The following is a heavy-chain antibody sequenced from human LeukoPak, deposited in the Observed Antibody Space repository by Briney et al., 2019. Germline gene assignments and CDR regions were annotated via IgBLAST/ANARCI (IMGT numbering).Heavy chain of an antibody. CDR3: ARHISNVHYYDNSGFYGFDY. Sequence: PSETLSLTCTVSGGSITNYHWSWIRQPQGKGLEWVGYIYYSWNTNYNPSPRIRVTISMSTSKNQFYLRLNPVTDAVTAVYFCARHISNVHYYDNSGFYGFDYWGQGTLVTVSS. V-gene: IGHV4-59*08. J-gene: IGHJ4*02. CDR2: IYYSWNT. D-gene: IGHD3-22*01. CDR1: GGSITNYH.